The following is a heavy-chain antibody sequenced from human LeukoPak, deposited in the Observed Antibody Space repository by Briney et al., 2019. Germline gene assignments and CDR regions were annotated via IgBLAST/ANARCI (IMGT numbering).Heavy chain of an antibody. J-gene: IGHJ5*02. Sequence: SQTLSLTCAISGDSVSSNIAAWNWIRQSPSRGLEWLGRTYYRSKWYNDYAVSVKGRININPDTSKNQFSLQLNSVTPEDTAVYYCARTQPAGAGNWLDPWGQGTLVTVSS. CDR2: TYYRSKWYN. D-gene: IGHD6-13*01. CDR3: ARTQPAGAGNWLDP. CDR1: GDSVSSNIAA. V-gene: IGHV6-1*01.